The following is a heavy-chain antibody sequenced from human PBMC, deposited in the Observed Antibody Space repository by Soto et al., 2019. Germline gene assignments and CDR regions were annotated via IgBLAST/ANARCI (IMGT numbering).Heavy chain of an antibody. CDR2: ISSNGGRT. CDR3: AREGYCSSTSCYSFDY. J-gene: IGHJ4*02. D-gene: IGHD2-2*01. CDR1: GFTFSSYA. V-gene: IGHV3-64*01. Sequence: EVQLVESGGGLVQPGGSLRLSCAASGFTFSSYAMHWVRQAPGKGLEYVSAISSNGGRTYYANSVKGRFTISRDNSKNTLYLQMGSLRAEDMAVYYLAREGYCSSTSCYSFDYWGQGTLVTVSS.